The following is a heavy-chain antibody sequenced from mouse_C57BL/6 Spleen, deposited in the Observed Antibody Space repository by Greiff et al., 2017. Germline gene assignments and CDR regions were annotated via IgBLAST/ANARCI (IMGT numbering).Heavy chain of an antibody. V-gene: IGHV1-82*01. CDR2: IYPGDGDT. J-gene: IGHJ4*01. D-gene: IGHD2-2*01. CDR1: GYAFSSSW. CDR3: ARWLRDAMDY. Sequence: QVQLQQSGPELVKPGASVKISCKASGYAFSSSWMNWVKQRPGKGLEWIGRIYPGDGDTNYNGKFKGKATLTADKSSSTAYMQLSSLTSEDSAVXFCARWLRDAMDYWGQGTSVTVSS.